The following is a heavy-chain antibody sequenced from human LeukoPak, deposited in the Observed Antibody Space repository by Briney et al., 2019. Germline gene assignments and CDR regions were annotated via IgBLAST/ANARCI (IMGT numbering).Heavy chain of an antibody. D-gene: IGHD4/OR15-4a*01. CDR3: ARHYGGGIWIDP. Sequence: SETLSLTCAVSGYSISSGYYWGWIRQPPGKGLEWIGSIYHSGSTYYNPSLKSRVTISVDTSKNQFSLKVSSVTAADTAVYYCARHYGGGIWIDPWGQGTLVTVSS. V-gene: IGHV4-38-2*01. CDR1: GYSISSGYY. CDR2: IYHSGST. J-gene: IGHJ5*02.